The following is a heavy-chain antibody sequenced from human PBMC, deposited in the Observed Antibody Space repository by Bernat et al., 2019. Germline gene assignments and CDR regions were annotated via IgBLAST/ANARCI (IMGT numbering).Heavy chain of an antibody. V-gene: IGHV4-39*01. CDR1: GGSISSSSYY. D-gene: IGHD3-9*01. Sequence: QLQLQESGPGLVKPSETLSLTCTVSGGSISSSSYYWGWIRQPPGKGLEWIGSIYYSGSTYYNPSLKSRVTISVDTSKNQFSLKLSSVTAADTAVYYCVRPGGYYDILTGYYGGWFDPWGQGTLVTVSS. CDR3: VRPGGYYDILTGYYGGWFDP. CDR2: IYYSGST. J-gene: IGHJ5*02.